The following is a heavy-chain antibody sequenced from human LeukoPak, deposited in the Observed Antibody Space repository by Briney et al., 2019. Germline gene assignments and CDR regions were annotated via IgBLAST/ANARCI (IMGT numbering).Heavy chain of an antibody. V-gene: IGHV4-38-2*01. D-gene: IGHD1-20*01. CDR2: IYQSGNS. J-gene: IGHJ4*02. CDR1: GYSLSSGYY. Sequence: ASETLSLTCGVSGYSLSSGYYWGWIRQPPGKGLEWIGSIYQSGNSYQKSSLKSRLTLSVDTYKNNFSLKVVSVTAADTAVYYCARSPSRYNWNFDYWGQGILVTVAS. CDR3: ARSPSRYNWNFDY.